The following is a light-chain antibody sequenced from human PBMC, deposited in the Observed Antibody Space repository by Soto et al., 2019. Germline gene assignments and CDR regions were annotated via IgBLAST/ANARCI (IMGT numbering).Light chain of an antibody. CDR3: QHRSNWPGT. J-gene: IGKJ2*01. V-gene: IGKV3-11*01. CDR2: DAS. Sequence: EIVLTQSPATLSLSPGERATFSFTASQSVVSDLVWYQHKPGQPPRLLIYDASNRASGIPARFSGSGSGTDFSLTVINLEPEDFAVYYCQHRSNWPGTFGQGTKVDI. CDR1: QSVVSD.